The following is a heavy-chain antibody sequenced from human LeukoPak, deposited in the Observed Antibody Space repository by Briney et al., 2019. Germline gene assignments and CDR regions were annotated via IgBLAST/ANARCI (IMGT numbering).Heavy chain of an antibody. J-gene: IGHJ6*02. D-gene: IGHD5-18*01. CDR2: IMLSGST. V-gene: IGHV4-34*12. CDR3: ARHQSWDTTMGPAMDV. Sequence: PSGTLSLTCAVYGGSFSGYYWSWIRQPPGKGLEWIGEIMLSGSTDYTPSLKSRVTISVEESKNQFSLRLNSVTAADTAVYFCARHQSWDTTMGPAMDVWGQGTTVTVSS. CDR1: GGSFSGYY.